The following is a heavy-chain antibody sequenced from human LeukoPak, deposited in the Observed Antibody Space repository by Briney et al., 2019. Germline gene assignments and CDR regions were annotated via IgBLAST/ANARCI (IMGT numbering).Heavy chain of an antibody. Sequence: SETLSLTCTVSGDSISSYYWSWIRQPPGTGLEWIGYIHYSGNTNYNPSLKSRVSISVDTSNNQFSLKLSSVTAADTAVYYCARPGWVGATGAFHIWGQGSLVTVSS. V-gene: IGHV4-59*01. D-gene: IGHD1-26*01. CDR2: IHYSGNT. CDR3: ARPGWVGATGAFHI. J-gene: IGHJ3*02. CDR1: GDSISSYY.